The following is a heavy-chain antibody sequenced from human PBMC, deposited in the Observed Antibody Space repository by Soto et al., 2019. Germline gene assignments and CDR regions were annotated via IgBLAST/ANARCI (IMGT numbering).Heavy chain of an antibody. J-gene: IGHJ4*02. CDR1: GFTFSSYG. CDR3: ARDRVGASPQYYFDY. D-gene: IGHD1-26*01. Sequence: LRLSCAASGFTFSSYGMHWVRQAPGKGLEWVAVIWYDGSNKYYADSVKGRFTISRDNSKNTLYLQMNSLRAEDTAVYYCARDRVGASPQYYFDYWGQGTLVTVSS. CDR2: IWYDGSNK. V-gene: IGHV3-33*01.